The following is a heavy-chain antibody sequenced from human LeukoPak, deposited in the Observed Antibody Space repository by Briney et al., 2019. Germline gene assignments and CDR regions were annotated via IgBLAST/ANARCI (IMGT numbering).Heavy chain of an antibody. CDR3: AREAQHRGGAARLNWFDP. Sequence: GASVKVSCKASGYTFTGYYMHWVRQAPGQGLEWMGWINPNSGGTNYAQKFQGRVTMTRDTSISTAYMELSRLRSDDTAVYYCAREAQHRGGAARLNWFDPWGQGTLVTVSS. V-gene: IGHV1-2*02. CDR2: INPNSGGT. CDR1: GYTFTGYY. J-gene: IGHJ5*02. D-gene: IGHD6-6*01.